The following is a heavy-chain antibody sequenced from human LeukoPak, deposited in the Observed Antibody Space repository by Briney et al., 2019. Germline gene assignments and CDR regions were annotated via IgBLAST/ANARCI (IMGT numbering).Heavy chain of an antibody. V-gene: IGHV4-38-2*02. J-gene: IGHJ4*02. CDR1: GASISSRNY. CDR2: FSNGAT. CDR3: ARDSNSRRFGY. Sequence: PSETLSLTCAVSGASISSRNYWGWIRQPPGKGLEWIGTFSNGATYYTRSLKSRVTISIDTSRNEFSLKLSAVTAADTAVYYCARDSNSRRFGYWGQGTLVAVSS. D-gene: IGHD4-11*01.